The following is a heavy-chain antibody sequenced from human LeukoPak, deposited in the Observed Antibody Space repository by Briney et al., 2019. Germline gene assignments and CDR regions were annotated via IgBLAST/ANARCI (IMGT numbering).Heavy chain of an antibody. V-gene: IGHV4-34*01. Sequence: SETLSLTCAVYGGSFSGYYWSWIRQPPGKGLEWIGEINHSGSTNYNPSLKSRVTISVDTSKNQFSLKLSSVTAADTAVYYCASPGLTLTVTTPFDYLGQGNLVTVSS. D-gene: IGHD4-17*01. CDR1: GGSFSGYY. CDR2: INHSGST. J-gene: IGHJ4*02. CDR3: ASPGLTLTVTTPFDY.